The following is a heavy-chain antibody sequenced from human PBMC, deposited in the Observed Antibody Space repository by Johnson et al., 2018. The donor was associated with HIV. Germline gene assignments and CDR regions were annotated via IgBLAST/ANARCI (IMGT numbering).Heavy chain of an antibody. CDR2: ISYDGSIK. CDR1: GFTFSNYP. CDR3: ARDIKFDYGDQMSDAFDI. D-gene: IGHD4-17*01. V-gene: IGHV3-30-3*01. Sequence: QVQLVESGGGVVQPGGSLRLSCAASGFTFSNYPMHWVRQAPGKGLEWVAVISYDGSIKYYADSVKGRFTISRDNSKNSLYLQMNTLRAEDTAVYYCARDIKFDYGDQMSDAFDIWGQGTMVTVSS. J-gene: IGHJ3*02.